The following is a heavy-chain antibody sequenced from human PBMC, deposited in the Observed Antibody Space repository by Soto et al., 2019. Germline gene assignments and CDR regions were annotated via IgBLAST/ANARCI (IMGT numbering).Heavy chain of an antibody. CDR2: IIPIFGTA. V-gene: IGHV1-69*01. Sequence: QVQLVQSGAEVKKPASSVKVSCKASGGTFSSYAISWVRQAPGQGLEWMGGIIPIFGTANYAQKFQGRVTITADESTSTAYMELSSLRSEDTAVYYCAREGASYRGGYCYPLHFDYWGQGTLVTVSS. J-gene: IGHJ4*02. D-gene: IGHD2-21*02. CDR3: AREGASYRGGYCYPLHFDY. CDR1: GGTFSSYA.